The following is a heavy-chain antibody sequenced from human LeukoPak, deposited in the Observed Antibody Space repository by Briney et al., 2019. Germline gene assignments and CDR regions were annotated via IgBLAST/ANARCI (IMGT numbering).Heavy chain of an antibody. CDR2: INPNSGGT. D-gene: IGHD3-22*01. CDR3: ARGITGYYYDSSGYYWYYFDY. J-gene: IGHJ4*02. CDR1: GYTFTGYY. Sequence: ASVKVSCKASGYTFTGYYMHWVRQAPGQGLEWMGWINPNSGGTNYAQKFQGRVTMTRDTSISTAYMELSRLRSDDTAVYYCARGITGYYYDSSGYYWYYFDYWGQGTLVTVSS. V-gene: IGHV1-2*02.